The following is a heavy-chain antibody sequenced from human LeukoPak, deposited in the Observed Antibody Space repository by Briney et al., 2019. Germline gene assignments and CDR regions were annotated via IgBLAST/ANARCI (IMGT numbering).Heavy chain of an antibody. CDR3: ARSSTVTTYNWFDP. CDR1: GYTFTSYG. Sequence: GASVKVSCKASGYTFTSYGISWLRQAPGQGLEWMGWISAYNGNTNYAQKLQGRVTMTTDTSTSTAYMELRSLRSDDTAVYYCARSSTVTTYNWFDPWGQGTLVTVSS. V-gene: IGHV1-18*01. CDR2: ISAYNGNT. J-gene: IGHJ5*02. D-gene: IGHD4-17*01.